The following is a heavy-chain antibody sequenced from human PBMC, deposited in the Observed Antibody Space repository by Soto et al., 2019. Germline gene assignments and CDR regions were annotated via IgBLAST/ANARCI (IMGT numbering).Heavy chain of an antibody. J-gene: IGHJ4*02. D-gene: IGHD1-26*01. CDR1: GFTFSNAW. V-gene: IGHV3-15*01. Sequence: GGSLRLSCAASGFTFSNAWMSWVRQAPGKGLEWVGRIKSKTDGGTTDYAAPVKGRFTISRDDSKNTLYLQMNSLKTEYTAVYYCTTSSVGATASDYWGQGTLVTVSS. CDR3: TTSSVGATASDY. CDR2: IKSKTDGGTT.